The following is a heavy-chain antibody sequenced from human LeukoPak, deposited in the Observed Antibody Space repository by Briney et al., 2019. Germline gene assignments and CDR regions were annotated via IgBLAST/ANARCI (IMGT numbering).Heavy chain of an antibody. V-gene: IGHV3-53*04. J-gene: IGHJ3*02. CDR3: ASRDGYNGDAFDI. CDR1: GFTVSSNY. D-gene: IGHD5-24*01. Sequence: GGSLRLSCAASGFTVSSNYMSWVRQAPGKGLEWVSVIYSGGSTYYADSVKGRFTISRHNSKNTLYFQMNSLRAEDTAVYYCASRDGYNGDAFDIWGQGTMVTVSS. CDR2: IYSGGST.